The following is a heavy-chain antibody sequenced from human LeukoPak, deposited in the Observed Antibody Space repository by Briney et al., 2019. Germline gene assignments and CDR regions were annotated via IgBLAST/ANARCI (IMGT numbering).Heavy chain of an antibody. CDR2: IYSGGST. V-gene: IGHV3-66*01. CDR3: GRGGGDGNPFDY. Sequence: GGSLRLSCAVSGFSVSSNYMTWVRQAPGKGLEWVSVIYSGGSTYYADSVKGRFIISRDNSKNTLYLQMNSLRSEDTAVYYWGRGGGDGNPFDYGAREPWSPSPQ. D-gene: IGHD4-17*01. J-gene: IGHJ4*02. CDR1: GFSVSSNY.